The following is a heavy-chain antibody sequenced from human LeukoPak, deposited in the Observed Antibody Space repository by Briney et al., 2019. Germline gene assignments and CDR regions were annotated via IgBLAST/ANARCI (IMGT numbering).Heavy chain of an antibody. D-gene: IGHD4-17*01. V-gene: IGHV4-59*01. CDR2: IYYSGST. Sequence: SETLSLTCTVSGGSISSYYWSWIRQPPGKGLEWIGYIYYSGSTNYNPSLKSRVTISVDTSKNQFSLKLTSVTAADPAVYYCARNHYGHPLDYWGQGTLVTVSS. CDR1: GGSISSYY. CDR3: ARNHYGHPLDY. J-gene: IGHJ4*02.